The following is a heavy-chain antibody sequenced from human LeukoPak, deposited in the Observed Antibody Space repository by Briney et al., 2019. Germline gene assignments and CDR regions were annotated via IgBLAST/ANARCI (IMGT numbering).Heavy chain of an antibody. CDR1: GFTFSSYE. CDR3: ARVRGRSTWYGGGLDC. V-gene: IGHV3-48*03. Sequence: GGSLRLSCAASGFTFSSYEMNWVRQAPGKGLEWVSYISSSGSSIYYADSVKGRFTISRDNAKNSLDLQMNSLRVEDTAIYYCARVRGRSTWYGGGLDCWGQGSLVTVSS. J-gene: IGHJ4*02. CDR2: ISSSGSSI. D-gene: IGHD2-15*01.